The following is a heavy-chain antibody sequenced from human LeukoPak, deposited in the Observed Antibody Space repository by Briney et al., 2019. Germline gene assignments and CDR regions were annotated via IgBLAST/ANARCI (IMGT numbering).Heavy chain of an antibody. J-gene: IGHJ4*02. CDR2: ISGSGSTT. Sequence: GGSLRLSFAASGFSVSSYDMMWVRQAPGKGLEWVSTISGSGSTTYYADSVKGRLTISRDNSKNTLYLQMNSLRAEDTALYYCARGLRYSGFWGQGTLVTISS. CDR3: ARGLRYSGF. CDR1: GFSVSSYD. D-gene: IGHD2-21*01. V-gene: IGHV3-23*01.